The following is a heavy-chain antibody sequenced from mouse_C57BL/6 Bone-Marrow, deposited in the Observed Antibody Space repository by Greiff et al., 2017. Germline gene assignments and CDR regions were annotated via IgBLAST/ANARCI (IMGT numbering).Heavy chain of an antibody. CDR2: ISSGGSYT. CDR1: GFTFSSYG. D-gene: IGHD4-1*01. J-gene: IGHJ2*01. CDR3: ARRLAYYFDY. Sequence: EVQGVESGGDLVKPGGSLKLSCAASGFTFSSYGMSWVRQTPDKRLEWVATISSGGSYTYYPDSVKGRFTISRDNAKNTLYLQMSSLKSEDTAMYYCARRLAYYFDYGGQGTTLTVSS. V-gene: IGHV5-6*01.